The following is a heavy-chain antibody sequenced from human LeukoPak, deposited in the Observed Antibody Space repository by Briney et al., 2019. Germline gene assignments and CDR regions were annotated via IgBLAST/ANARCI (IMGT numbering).Heavy chain of an antibody. V-gene: IGHV3-48*03. CDR1: GFTFSSYE. CDR2: ISSSGSTM. CDR3: ASSSWYALDY. Sequence: PGGSLRLSCAASGFTFSSYEMNWARQAPGRGLEGISYISSSGSTMYYADSVKGRFPISRDNAKNSLYLQMNSLRAEDTAIYYCASSSWYALDYWGQGTLVTVSS. D-gene: IGHD6-13*01. J-gene: IGHJ4*02.